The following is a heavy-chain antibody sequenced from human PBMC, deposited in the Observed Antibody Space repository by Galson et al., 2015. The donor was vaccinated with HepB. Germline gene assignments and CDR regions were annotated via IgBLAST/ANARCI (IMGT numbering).Heavy chain of an antibody. CDR1: GFTFSSYS. V-gene: IGHV3-21*01. J-gene: IGHJ6*02. D-gene: IGHD3-22*01. CDR3: ARDSFDSPSGGMDV. Sequence: SLRLSCAASGFTFSSYSMNWVRQAPGKGLEWVSSISSSRSYIYYADSVKGRFTISRDNAKNSLYLQMNSLRAEDTAVYYCARDSFDSPSGGMDVWGQGTTVTVSS. CDR2: ISSSRSYI.